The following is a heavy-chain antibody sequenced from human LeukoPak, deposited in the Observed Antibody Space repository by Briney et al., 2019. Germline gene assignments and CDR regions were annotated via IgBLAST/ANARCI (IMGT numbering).Heavy chain of an antibody. CDR3: AREDIAARPVSEY. CDR1: GFTFSSYS. Sequence: GGSLRLSCAASGFTFSSYSMNWVRQAPGKGLEWVSSISSSSSYIYYADSVKGRFTISRDNAKNSLYLQMNSLRAEDTAAYYCAREDIAARPVSEYWGQGTLVTVSS. J-gene: IGHJ4*02. D-gene: IGHD6-6*01. CDR2: ISSSSSYI. V-gene: IGHV3-21*01.